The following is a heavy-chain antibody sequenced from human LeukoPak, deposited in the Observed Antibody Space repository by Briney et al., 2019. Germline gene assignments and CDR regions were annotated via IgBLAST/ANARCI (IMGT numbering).Heavy chain of an antibody. J-gene: IGHJ3*02. D-gene: IGHD6-25*01. CDR3: ASEGYSSVLGGAFDI. CDR2: INPSGGST. Sequence: ASVKVSCKASGYTFTSYYMHWVRQAPGQGLEWMGIINPSGGSTSYAQKFQGRVTMTRDTSTSTVYMELSSLRSEDTAVYYCASEGYSSVLGGAFDIWGQGTMATVSS. CDR1: GYTFTSYY. V-gene: IGHV1-46*01.